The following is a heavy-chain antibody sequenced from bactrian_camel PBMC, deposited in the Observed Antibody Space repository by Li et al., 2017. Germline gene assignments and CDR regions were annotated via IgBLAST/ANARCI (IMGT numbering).Heavy chain of an antibody. J-gene: IGHJ4*01. CDR1: GFTFESTL. CDR2: IYSHGGQT. V-gene: IGHV3S1*01. D-gene: IGHD4*01. Sequence: HVQLVESGGGLVQAGGSLRLSCAASGFTFESTLMIWVRQAPGKGLEWISAIYSHGGQTYYADSVKGRFTASRDNAKNTLYLQLNSLKTEDTAMYYCAQDFAVGFGQGTQVTVS.